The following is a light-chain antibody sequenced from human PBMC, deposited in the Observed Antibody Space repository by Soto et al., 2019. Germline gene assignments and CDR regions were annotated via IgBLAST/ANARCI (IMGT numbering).Light chain of an antibody. V-gene: IGLV2-14*01. Sequence: QSALAQPASVSGSPGQSITISCTGTSSDVGSYNYVSWYQQVPGKAPKLLLYEVSNRPSGVSNRFSGSKSGNTASLTISGLQPEDEADYYCKSRAASITYVFGTGTKLTVL. CDR3: KSRAASITYV. CDR1: SSDVGSYNY. CDR2: EVS. J-gene: IGLJ1*01.